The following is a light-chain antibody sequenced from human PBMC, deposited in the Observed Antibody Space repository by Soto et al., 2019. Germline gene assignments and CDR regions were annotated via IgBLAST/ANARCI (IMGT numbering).Light chain of an antibody. Sequence: EIAMTQSPATLSVSPGERATISCRASQSISTELAWYQQIPGQPPRLLIYSASTRGTGVPARFTGSGSGSEFTLTISGLQSEDFAIYYCQQGHNWPLTLGQGTMLE. CDR3: QQGHNWPLT. J-gene: IGKJ2*01. CDR1: QSISTE. V-gene: IGKV3-15*01. CDR2: SAS.